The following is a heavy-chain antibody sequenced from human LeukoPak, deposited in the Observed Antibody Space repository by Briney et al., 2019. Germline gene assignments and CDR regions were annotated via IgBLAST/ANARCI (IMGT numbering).Heavy chain of an antibody. J-gene: IGHJ4*02. Sequence: SETLSLTCTVSGDSMNDYYWSWIRQSPGKGLEWIGYVYYRGSTDYNPSLKSRVTISVDTSKNQFSLRLTSVTAADTAVYYCARDRYVGGYLDYWGQGTLVTVSS. CDR3: ARDRYVGGYLDY. CDR2: VYYRGST. CDR1: GDSMNDYY. D-gene: IGHD3-16*01. V-gene: IGHV4-59*12.